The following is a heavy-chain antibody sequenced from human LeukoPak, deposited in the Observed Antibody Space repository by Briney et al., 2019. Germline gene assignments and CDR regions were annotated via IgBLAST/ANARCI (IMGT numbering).Heavy chain of an antibody. CDR3: ARETVTLNNAFDI. CDR2: ISSSSSYI. J-gene: IGHJ3*02. V-gene: IGHV3-21*01. CDR1: GFTFSSYS. D-gene: IGHD4-17*01. Sequence: PGGSLRLSCAASGFTFSSYSMNWVRQAPGKGLEWVSSISSSSSYIYYADSVKGRFTISRDNAKNSLYLQMNSLRAEDTAVYYCARETVTLNNAFDIWGQGTMVTVSS.